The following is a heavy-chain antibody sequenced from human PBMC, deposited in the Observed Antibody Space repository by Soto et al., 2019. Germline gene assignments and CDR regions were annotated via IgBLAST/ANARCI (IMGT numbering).Heavy chain of an antibody. CDR2: ISAYNGNT. Sequence: GASVKVSCKASGYTFTSYGISWVRQAPGQGLEWMGWISAYNGNTNYAQKLQGRVTMTTDTSTSTAYMELRSLRSDDTAVYYCARVLFSYSSSSFDYWGQGTLVTVSS. V-gene: IGHV1-18*01. J-gene: IGHJ4*02. CDR3: ARVLFSYSSSSFDY. D-gene: IGHD6-6*01. CDR1: GYTFTSYG.